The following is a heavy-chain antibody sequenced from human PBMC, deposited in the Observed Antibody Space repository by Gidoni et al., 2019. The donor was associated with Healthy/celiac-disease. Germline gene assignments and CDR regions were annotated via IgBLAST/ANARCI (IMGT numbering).Heavy chain of an antibody. J-gene: IGHJ5*02. D-gene: IGHD2-15*01. CDR1: GYTFTNSG. V-gene: IGHV1-18*01. CDR2: ISAYNGNT. CDR3: ARDRRSGYCSGGSCYVVGDFSWFDP. Sequence: VQPVQSGAEVEIPWASGKVFCKASGYTFTNSGIRRVRLAPGQGLEWMGWISAYNGNTKYAQKLQGRVTMTTDTSTSTAYMELRSLRSDDTAVYYCARDRRSGYCSGGSCYVVGDFSWFDPWGQGTLVTVSS.